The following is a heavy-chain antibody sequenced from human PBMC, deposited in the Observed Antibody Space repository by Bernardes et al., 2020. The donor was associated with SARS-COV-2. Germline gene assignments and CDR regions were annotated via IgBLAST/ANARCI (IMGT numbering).Heavy chain of an antibody. CDR3: ARVRPGDTDYFDY. CDR1: GFTFSSYA. J-gene: IGHJ4*02. D-gene: IGHD5-18*01. Sequence: GGSLRLSCAASGFTFSSYAMHWVRQAPGKGLEWVAVISYDGSNKYYADSVKGRFTISRDNSKNTLYLQMNSLRAEDTAVYYCARVRPGDTDYFDYWGQGTLVTVSS. V-gene: IGHV3-30-3*01. CDR2: ISYDGSNK.